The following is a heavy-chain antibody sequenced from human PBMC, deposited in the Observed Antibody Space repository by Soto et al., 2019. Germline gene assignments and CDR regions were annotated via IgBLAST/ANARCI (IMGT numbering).Heavy chain of an antibody. CDR2: ISAYNGNT. D-gene: IGHD5-12*01. J-gene: IGHJ6*02. CDR1: GYTFSRYG. Sequence: GASVKVSCKASGYTFSRYGISWVRQAPGQGVEWMGWISAYNGNTNYAQKLQGRVTMTTDTSTSTAYMELRSLRSDDTAVYYCARDREERGYSGYDSDYYGMDVWGQGTTVTVSS. V-gene: IGHV1-18*01. CDR3: ARDREERGYSGYDSDYYGMDV.